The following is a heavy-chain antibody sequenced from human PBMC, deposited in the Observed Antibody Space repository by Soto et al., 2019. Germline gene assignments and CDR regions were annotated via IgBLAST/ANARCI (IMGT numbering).Heavy chain of an antibody. Sequence: VQLLESGGGLVQPGGSLRLSCAASGFTFSGSAMTWVRQAPGKWLEYVSSITSSGSEVFHAASVKGRFTMSRDNSKNLLYLQMKRLRAEETAVYYCSEEGYGRGWYWDSWGQGALVTVSS. J-gene: IGHJ4*02. D-gene: IGHD6-19*01. CDR2: ITSSGSEV. CDR1: GFTFSGSA. V-gene: IGHV3-23*01. CDR3: SEEGYGRGWYWDS.